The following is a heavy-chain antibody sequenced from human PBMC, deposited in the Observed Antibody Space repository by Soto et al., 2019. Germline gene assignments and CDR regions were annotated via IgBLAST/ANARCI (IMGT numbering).Heavy chain of an antibody. V-gene: IGHV4-59*11. CDR1: GASISSPY. J-gene: IGHJ3*02. Sequence: PSETLSLTCTVSGASISSPYWSWIRQSPGKGLEWIGYVYYSGSTNYNPSLKSRVTISVDTSKNQFSLKLSSVTAADTAVYYCARGYYDSRGQSNTFDIWGQGTMVTVSS. CDR3: ARGYYDSRGQSNTFDI. D-gene: IGHD3-22*01. CDR2: VYYSGST.